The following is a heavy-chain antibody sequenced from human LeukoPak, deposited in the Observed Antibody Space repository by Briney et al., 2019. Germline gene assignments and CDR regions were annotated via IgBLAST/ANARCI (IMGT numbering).Heavy chain of an antibody. CDR1: GFTFSSYG. V-gene: IGHV3-30*19. CDR3: ARDTMVRGASPLDYYYGMDV. CDR2: IWYDGSNK. Sequence: GGSLRLSCAASGFTFSSYGMHWVRQAPGKGLEWVAVIWYDGSNKYYADSVKGRFTISRDNSKNTLYLQMNSLRAEDTAVYYCARDTMVRGASPLDYYYGMDVWGQGTTVTVSS. J-gene: IGHJ6*02. D-gene: IGHD3-10*01.